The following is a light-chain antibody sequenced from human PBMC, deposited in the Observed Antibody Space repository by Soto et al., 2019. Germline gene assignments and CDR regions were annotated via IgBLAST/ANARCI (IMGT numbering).Light chain of an antibody. J-gene: IGKJ1*01. CDR2: GAS. Sequence: IHMTHSPSSLSASLGYRFTMTGRSNQSINTLLNWYQQKPGKAPKLVIYGASRLQSGVPSTFSGGGSGTDFTLTISSLQPEDFATYFCQQTYLTPRTFGQGTKVDIK. V-gene: IGKV1-39*01. CDR3: QQTYLTPRT. CDR1: QSINTL.